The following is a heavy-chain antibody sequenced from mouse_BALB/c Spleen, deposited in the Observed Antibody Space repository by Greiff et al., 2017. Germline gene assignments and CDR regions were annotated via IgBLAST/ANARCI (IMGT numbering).Heavy chain of an antibody. CDR1: GYAFTNYL. D-gene: IGHD2-3*01. Sequence: QVQLQQSGAELVRPGTSVKVSCKASGYAFTNYLIEWVKQRPGQGLEWIGVINPGSGGTNYNEKFKGKATLTADKSSSTAYMQLSSLTSDDSAVYFCARFGYDPYYAMDYWGQGTSVTVSS. CDR2: INPGSGGT. V-gene: IGHV1-54*01. CDR3: ARFGYDPYYAMDY. J-gene: IGHJ4*01.